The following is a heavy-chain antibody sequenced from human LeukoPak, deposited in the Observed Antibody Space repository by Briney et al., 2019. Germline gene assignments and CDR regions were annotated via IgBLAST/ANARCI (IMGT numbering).Heavy chain of an antibody. CDR3: ARRDFHLSSWNDERNAFDI. Sequence: GESLKISSKGSGYSFTSYWISWVRQMPGKGLEWMGRIDPSDSYTNYSPSFQGHVTISADKSISTAYLQWSSLKASDAAMYYCARRDFHLSSWNDERNAFDIWGQGTMVTVSS. CDR1: GYSFTSYW. J-gene: IGHJ3*02. D-gene: IGHD1-1*01. V-gene: IGHV5-10-1*01. CDR2: IDPSDSYT.